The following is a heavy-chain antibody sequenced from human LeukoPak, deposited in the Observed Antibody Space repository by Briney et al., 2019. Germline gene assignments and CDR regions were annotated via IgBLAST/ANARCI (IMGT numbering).Heavy chain of an antibody. V-gene: IGHV3-30*01. Sequence: GGSLRLSCAASGFTFSSYAMHWVRQAPGKGLEWVAVISYDGSNKYYADSVKGRFTISRDSSKNTLYLQMNSLRAEDTAVYYCAREGYSSSSFDYWGQGSLVTVSS. CDR3: AREGYSSSSFDY. J-gene: IGHJ4*02. CDR1: GFTFSSYA. CDR2: ISYDGSNK. D-gene: IGHD6-6*01.